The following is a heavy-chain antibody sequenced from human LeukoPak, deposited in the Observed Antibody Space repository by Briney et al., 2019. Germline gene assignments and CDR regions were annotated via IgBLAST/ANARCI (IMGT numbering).Heavy chain of an antibody. CDR3: WIGYYYSGTYYLSFFDY. CDR1: SFTLNKYW. J-gene: IGHJ4*02. V-gene: IGHV3-7*01. D-gene: IGHD3-10*01. CDR2: INQDDSQI. Sequence: GGSLRLSCAASSFTLNKYWLAWVRQAPGKGLEWVANINQDDSQIYYLESVEGRFTITRDNAKNSLHLQMNSLRAEDTAIYYWWIGYYYSGTYYLSFFDYWGQGTLVTVSS.